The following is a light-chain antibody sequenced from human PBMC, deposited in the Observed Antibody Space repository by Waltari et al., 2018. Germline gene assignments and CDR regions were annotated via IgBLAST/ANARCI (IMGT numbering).Light chain of an antibody. V-gene: IGKV1-39*01. J-gene: IGKJ1*01. CDR1: QPISNY. CDR2: AAS. Sequence: DIQMPQSQSSLSASVADRVTITCRASQPISNYLNWHQQKPGKAPNLLIYAASSLQSGLPSRFSGIGSGTDFTLTSSSLQPEDCATYYCQQSDTPPRTFGQGTKVEIK. CDR3: QQSDTPPRT.